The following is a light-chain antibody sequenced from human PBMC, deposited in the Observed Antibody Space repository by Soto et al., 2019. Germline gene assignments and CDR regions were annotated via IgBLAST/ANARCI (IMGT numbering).Light chain of an antibody. CDR1: SSNIGAGYD. CDR3: AAWDDGLNGWL. J-gene: IGLJ3*02. V-gene: IGLV1-40*01. Sequence: QSVLTQPPSVSGAPGQTVTISCSGSSSNIGAGYDVHWYQQLPGTVPKLVIEGNDQRPSGVPDRFSGSKSANSASLAISGLKSEDEADYYCAAWDDGLNGWLFGGGTKLTVL. CDR2: GND.